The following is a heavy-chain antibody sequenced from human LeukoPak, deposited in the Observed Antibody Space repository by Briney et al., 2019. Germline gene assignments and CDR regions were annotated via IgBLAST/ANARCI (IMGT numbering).Heavy chain of an antibody. CDR1: SGSISHYY. D-gene: IGHD6-13*01. CDR3: ARGYSSSWYGSDNTWGSGIWFDP. J-gene: IGHJ5*02. V-gene: IGHV4-59*08. Sequence: PSETLSLTCTVSSGSISHYYWSWIRQPPGKGLEWIGYIYYSGSTNYNPSLKSRVTISVDTSKNQFSLKLSSVTAADTAVYYCARGYSSSWYGSDNTWGSGIWFDPWGQGTLVTVSS. CDR2: IYYSGST.